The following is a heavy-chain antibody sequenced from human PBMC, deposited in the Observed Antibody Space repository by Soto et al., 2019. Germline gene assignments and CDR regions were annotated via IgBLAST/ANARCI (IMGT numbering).Heavy chain of an antibody. Sequence: QVQLVQSGAEVTRPGASVKVSCKASGYSFISHYIHWVRQAPGQGLEWMGFINPSGGSTTLAQKFKGRFTITRDTSTSTVYMELTILRSEDAAVYYCARDYLSSKLSLSYFDFWGQGTLVTVSS. CDR2: INPSGGST. D-gene: IGHD2-2*01. J-gene: IGHJ4*02. CDR1: GYSFISHY. V-gene: IGHV1-46*01. CDR3: ARDYLSSKLSLSYFDF.